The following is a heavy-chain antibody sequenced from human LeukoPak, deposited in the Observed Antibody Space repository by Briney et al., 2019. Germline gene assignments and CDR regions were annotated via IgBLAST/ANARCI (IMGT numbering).Heavy chain of an antibody. CDR3: ARDGTYTDYDPDFDI. V-gene: IGHV3-7*04. D-gene: IGHD5-12*01. CDR2: IKQDGSEK. J-gene: IGHJ4*02. CDR1: GFTFSRFW. Sequence: GGSLRLSCAASGFTFSRFWMSWVRQAPGKGLEWVANIKQDGSEKYYVDSVKGRFTISRDNAKNSLYLQMNSLRAEDTAVFYCARDGTYTDYDPDFDIWGQGTLVTVSS.